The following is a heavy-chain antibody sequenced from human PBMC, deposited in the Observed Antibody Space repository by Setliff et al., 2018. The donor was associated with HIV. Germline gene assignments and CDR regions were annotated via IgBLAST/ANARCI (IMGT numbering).Heavy chain of an antibody. CDR3: VRFYYYGSGSYGH. J-gene: IGHJ4*02. V-gene: IGHV3-7*03. Sequence: QTGGSLRLSCAASGFTFSNYWMSWVRQVPGKGLEWLANIKQDGSEKYYVDSVKGRFTISRDNAKNSLYLQMNSLRAEDTAVYYCVRFYYYGSGSYGHWGQGTLVTVSS. CDR2: IKQDGSEK. D-gene: IGHD3-10*01. CDR1: GFTFSNYW.